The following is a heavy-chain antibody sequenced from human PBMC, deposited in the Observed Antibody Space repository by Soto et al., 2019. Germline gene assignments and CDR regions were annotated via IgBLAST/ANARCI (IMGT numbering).Heavy chain of an antibody. J-gene: IGHJ4*02. CDR1: GFIFSSYT. V-gene: IGHV3-21*01. Sequence: EVQLVESGGGLVKPGGSLRLSCAASGFIFSSYTMNWVRQAPGKGLEWVSSISASSTYIYYADSLKGRFTISRDNAYNALYLLMNSLRAEDTAVYCCARGWVRYHWMYWGQGTLVTVSS. D-gene: IGHD1-1*01. CDR3: ARGWVRYHWMY. CDR2: ISASSTYI.